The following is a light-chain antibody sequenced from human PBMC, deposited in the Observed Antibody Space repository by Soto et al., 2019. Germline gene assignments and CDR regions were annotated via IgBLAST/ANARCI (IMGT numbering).Light chain of an antibody. V-gene: IGKV3-15*01. Sequence: EIVMTQSPATLSVSPGERATLSCRASQSVSSNLAWYQQKPGQAPRLLLYETSTRVTGLPDRFSGGGSGTEFTLTISSLQSEGFAVYYCQQYNKWPYTFGQGTKLEIK. CDR3: QQYNKWPYT. CDR1: QSVSSN. CDR2: ETS. J-gene: IGKJ2*01.